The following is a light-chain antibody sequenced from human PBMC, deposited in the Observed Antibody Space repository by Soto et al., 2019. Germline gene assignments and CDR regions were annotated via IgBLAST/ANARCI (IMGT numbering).Light chain of an antibody. Sequence: EIVLTQSPGTLSLSPGERATLSCRASQSVSSSYSAWYQQKPGQAPRLLIYGASSRATGIPDRFSGSGSGTDFTLTISRLEPEDFAVYYCQQYGSSLFTFGPGTKVD. CDR3: QQYGSSLFT. J-gene: IGKJ3*01. CDR2: GAS. CDR1: QSVSSSY. V-gene: IGKV3-20*01.